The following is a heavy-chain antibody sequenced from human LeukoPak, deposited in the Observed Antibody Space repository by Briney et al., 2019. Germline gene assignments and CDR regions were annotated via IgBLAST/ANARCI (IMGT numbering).Heavy chain of an antibody. CDR3: ARAAKYNWNDGLIDY. Sequence: GGSLRLSCAASGFTFSDYYMSWIRQAPGKGLEWVSYISSSGSTIYYADSVKGRFTISRDNAKNSLYLQMNSLRAEDTAVYYCARAAKYNWNDGLIDYWGQGTLVTVSS. J-gene: IGHJ4*02. CDR1: GFTFSDYY. D-gene: IGHD1-1*01. V-gene: IGHV3-11*01. CDR2: ISSSGSTI.